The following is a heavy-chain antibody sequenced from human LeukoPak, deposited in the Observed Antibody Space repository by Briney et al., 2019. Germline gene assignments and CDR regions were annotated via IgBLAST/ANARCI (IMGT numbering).Heavy chain of an antibody. CDR3: AKVPSSGYFPVFDY. Sequence: PGGSLRLSCAASGFTVSSNYMSWVRQAPGKGLEWVSVIYSGGSTYYADSVKGRFTISRDNSKNTLYLQMNSLRAEDTAVYYCAKVPSSGYFPVFDYWGRGTLVTVSS. V-gene: IGHV3-66*01. CDR2: IYSGGST. CDR1: GFTVSSNY. D-gene: IGHD3-22*01. J-gene: IGHJ4*02.